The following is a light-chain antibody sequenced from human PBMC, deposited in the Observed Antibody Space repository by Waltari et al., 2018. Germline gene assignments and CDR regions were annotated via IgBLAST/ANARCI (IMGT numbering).Light chain of an antibody. J-gene: IGLJ3*02. V-gene: IGLV4-69*01. CDR1: SGHSSNI. Sequence: QLVLTQSPSASASLGASVKLTCTLSSGHSSNIIAWLQQQPKKGPRCLMKVNSDGSHSKGDEIPDRFSGSSSGAERYRTISSLQSEDEADYYCQTGGHGTWVFGGGTKLTVL. CDR3: QTGGHGTWV. CDR2: VNSDGSH.